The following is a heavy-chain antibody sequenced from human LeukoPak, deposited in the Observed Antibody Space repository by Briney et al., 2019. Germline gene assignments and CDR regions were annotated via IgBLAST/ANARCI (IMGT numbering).Heavy chain of an antibody. J-gene: IGHJ4*02. V-gene: IGHV3-30*03. D-gene: IGHD3-16*02. Sequence: GGSLRPSCAPSGFPFSNYGMHWVRQAPGRGLEWVAVTLYDGRKNYYAGSGKGRFTISRDDSNNTLYLQMHSLRAEDTALYFCARDEGAFGGMIVPRDWGQGTLVTVSS. CDR3: ARDEGAFGGMIVPRD. CDR2: TLYDGRKN. CDR1: GFPFSNYG.